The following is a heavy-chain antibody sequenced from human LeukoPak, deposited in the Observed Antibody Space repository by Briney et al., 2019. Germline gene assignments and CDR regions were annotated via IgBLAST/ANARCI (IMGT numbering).Heavy chain of an antibody. V-gene: IGHV3-53*05. CDR1: GFTVSSNY. CDR3: ARDPQSRLVQGNWFDP. J-gene: IGHJ5*02. CDR2: IYSGGST. Sequence: GGSLRLSCAASGFTVSSNYMSWVRQAPGKGLEWVLVIYSGGSTYYADSVKGRFTISRDNSKNTLYLQMNSLRAEDTAVYYCARDPQSRLVQGNWFDPWGQGTLVTVSS. D-gene: IGHD6-19*01.